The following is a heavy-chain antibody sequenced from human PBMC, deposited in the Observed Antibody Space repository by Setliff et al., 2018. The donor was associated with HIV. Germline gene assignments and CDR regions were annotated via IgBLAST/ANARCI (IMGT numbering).Heavy chain of an antibody. D-gene: IGHD5-12*01. CDR2: IKQDASEM. J-gene: IGHJ4*02. Sequence: GGSLRLSCLASGFTFKNYWMSWVRQAPGKGLEWVGNIKQDASEMYYVDSLKGRFTISRDNAKNSLYLQIDSLEVDDTAVYYCATEPKVALFYYWGQGALVTVSS. CDR3: ATEPKVALFYY. CDR1: GFTFKNYW. V-gene: IGHV3-7*01.